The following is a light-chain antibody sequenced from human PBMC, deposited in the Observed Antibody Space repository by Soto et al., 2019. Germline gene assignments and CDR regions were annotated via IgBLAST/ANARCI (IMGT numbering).Light chain of an antibody. J-gene: IGLJ3*02. Sequence: QSALTQPASVSGSPGQSITISCTGTSSDVGGYNYVSWYQQHPGKALKIMIYEVSNRPSGVSNRFSGSKSGNTASLTISGLQAEDEADYYCSSYTSSSTRVFGGGTKLTVL. CDR1: SSDVGGYNY. CDR3: SSYTSSSTRV. CDR2: EVS. V-gene: IGLV2-14*01.